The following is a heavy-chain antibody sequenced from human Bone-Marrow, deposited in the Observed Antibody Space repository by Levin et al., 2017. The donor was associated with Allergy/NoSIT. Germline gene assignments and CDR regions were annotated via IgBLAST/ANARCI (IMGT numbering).Heavy chain of an antibody. V-gene: IGHV5-51*01. CDR2: IYPGDTDT. CDR3: ARVFQYGSGSELHTTYFDY. J-gene: IGHJ4*02. CDR1: GYTFTSYW. Sequence: GESLKISCKGYGYTFTSYWIAWVRQMPGKGLEWMGVIYPGDTDTTYSPSFQGQVTISADTSDSTAYLQWSSLRASDTATYYCARVFQYGSGSELHTTYFDYWGQGTLVIVSS. D-gene: IGHD3-10*01.